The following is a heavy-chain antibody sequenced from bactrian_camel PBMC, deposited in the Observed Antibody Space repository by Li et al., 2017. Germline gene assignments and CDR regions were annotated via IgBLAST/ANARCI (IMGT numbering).Heavy chain of an antibody. Sequence: HVQLVESGGGLVQPGGSLRLASAASGFPFSNYWMYWVRQAPGKGLEWVSAIYSDGSKTTYADSVKGRFTISRGNAKNTLYLQMNSLKYEDTAVYYCQATMSGVFAMTEWGQGTQVTVS. D-gene: IGHD3*01. CDR1: GFPFSNYW. CDR3: QATMSGVFAMTE. V-gene: IGHV3S6*01. CDR2: IYSDGSKT. J-gene: IGHJ4*01.